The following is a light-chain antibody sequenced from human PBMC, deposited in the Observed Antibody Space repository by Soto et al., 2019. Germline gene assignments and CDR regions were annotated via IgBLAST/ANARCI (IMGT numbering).Light chain of an antibody. CDR1: QDISHY. V-gene: IGKV1-33*01. CDR2: DAS. CDR3: QQYDDLPIT. J-gene: IGKJ5*01. Sequence: DIHMTQSPSSLSASVGYTFTITCQASQDISHYLNWYQQKPGKALKLLIYDASNLHPGVPSRFRGSGSGTESSFNITSLQPEDVTTYYCQQYDDLPITFGQGTRRAIK.